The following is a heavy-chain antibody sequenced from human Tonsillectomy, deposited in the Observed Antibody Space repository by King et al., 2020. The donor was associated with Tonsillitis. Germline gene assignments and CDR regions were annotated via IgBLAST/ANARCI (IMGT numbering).Heavy chain of an antibody. CDR2: ISGSSRYI. CDR3: ARDRIQLGYGMDV. V-gene: IGHV3-21*01. Sequence: DVQLVESGGGLVKPGGSLRLSCAASGFTFSSYSMNWVRQTPGKGLEWVSSISGSSRYIYYADSVRGRFTISRDNAKNSLYLQMNSLRAEDTALYYCARDRIQLGYGMDVWGQGTTVTVSS. J-gene: IGHJ6*02. D-gene: IGHD5-18*01. CDR1: GFTFSSYS.